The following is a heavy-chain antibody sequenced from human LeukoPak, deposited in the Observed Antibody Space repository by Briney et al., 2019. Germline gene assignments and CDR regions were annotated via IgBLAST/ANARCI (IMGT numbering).Heavy chain of an antibody. Sequence: SETLSLTCTVSGGSISSSSYYWGWIRQPPGKELEWIGSIYYSGSTYYNPSLKSRVTISVDTSKNQFSLKLSSVTAADTAVYYCARDIGSSWGIDYWGQGTLVTVSS. CDR3: ARDIGSSWGIDY. D-gene: IGHD6-13*01. V-gene: IGHV4-39*07. CDR1: GGSISSSSYY. CDR2: IYYSGST. J-gene: IGHJ4*02.